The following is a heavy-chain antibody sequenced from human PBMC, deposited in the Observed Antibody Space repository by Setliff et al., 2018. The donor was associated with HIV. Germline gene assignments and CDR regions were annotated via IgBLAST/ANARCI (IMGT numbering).Heavy chain of an antibody. V-gene: IGHV3-7*03. CDR2: IKKDGSDK. CDR3: ASSRPPDDSSGYLDH. Sequence: GSLRLSCAASGFTFGDYGMSWVRQAPGKGLEWVANIKKDGSDKFYVDSVKGRFAISRDNAKNSLNLEMNSLRAEDTAIYYCASSRPPDDSSGYLDHWGQGTLVTVSS. J-gene: IGHJ4*01. CDR1: GFTFGDYG. D-gene: IGHD3-22*01.